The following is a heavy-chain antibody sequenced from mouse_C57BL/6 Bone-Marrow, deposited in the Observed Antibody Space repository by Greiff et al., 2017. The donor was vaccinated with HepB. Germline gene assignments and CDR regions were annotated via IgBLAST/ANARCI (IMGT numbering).Heavy chain of an antibody. CDR1: GFTFSSYG. CDR3: ARRDYDYDDPFYAMDY. D-gene: IGHD2-4*01. CDR2: ISSGGSYT. V-gene: IGHV5-6*02. Sequence: EVNVVESGGDLVKPGGSLKLSCAASGFTFSSYGMSWVRQTPDKRLEWVATISSGGSYTYYPDSVKGRVTISRDNAKNTLYLQMSSLKSEDTAMYYCARRDYDYDDPFYAMDYWGQGTAVTVSA. J-gene: IGHJ4*01.